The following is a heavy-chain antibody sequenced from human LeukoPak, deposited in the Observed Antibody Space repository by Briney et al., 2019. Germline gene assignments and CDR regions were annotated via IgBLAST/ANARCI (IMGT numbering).Heavy chain of an antibody. CDR1: GGSISSGGYY. V-gene: IGHV4-31*03. Sequence: SQTLSLTCTVSGGSISSGGYYWSWIRQHPGKGLEWIGYIYYSGSTYYNPSLKSRITISVDTSKNQFSLKLSSVTAADTAVYYCARDPGGRNWFDPWGQEALVTVSS. CDR2: IYYSGST. CDR3: ARDPGGRNWFDP. J-gene: IGHJ5*02. D-gene: IGHD3-10*01.